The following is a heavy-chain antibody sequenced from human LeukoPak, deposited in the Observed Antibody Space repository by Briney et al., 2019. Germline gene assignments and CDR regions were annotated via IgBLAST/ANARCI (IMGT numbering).Heavy chain of an antibody. CDR1: GFTFSHYY. D-gene: IGHD1-26*01. Sequence: PGGSLRLSCAASGFTFSHYYMNWIRQAPGKGLEWVSHISSGANSRDYADSVKGRFTISRGNSKNTLYLQMNSLRAEDTAVYYCAKDFGWESYYFDYWGQGTLVTVSS. V-gene: IGHV3-11*01. J-gene: IGHJ4*02. CDR2: ISSGANSR. CDR3: AKDFGWESYYFDY.